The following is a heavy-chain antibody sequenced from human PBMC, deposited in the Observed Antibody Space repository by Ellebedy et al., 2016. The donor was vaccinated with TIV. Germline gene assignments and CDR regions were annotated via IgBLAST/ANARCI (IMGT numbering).Heavy chain of an antibody. J-gene: IGHJ4*02. V-gene: IGHV1-69*13. Sequence: SVKVSXXASGGTFSSYAISWVRQAPGQGLEWMGGIIPIFGTANYAQKFQGRVTITADESTSTAYMELSSLRSEDTAVYYCARDNGVERPLDYWGQGTLVTVSS. CDR3: ARDNGVERPLDY. CDR1: GGTFSSYA. CDR2: IIPIFGTA. D-gene: IGHD1-1*01.